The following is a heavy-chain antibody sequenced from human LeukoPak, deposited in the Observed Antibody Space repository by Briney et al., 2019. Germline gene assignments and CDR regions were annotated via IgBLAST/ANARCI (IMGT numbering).Heavy chain of an antibody. CDR1: RFTFRSYV. V-gene: IGHV3-23*01. Sequence: GGSLRLSCAASRFTFRSYVMNWVRQAPGKGLEWVSSITGSSGGTYYADSVKGRFTVSRDNSKNTLYLQVNSLRAEDTAVYYCAKAHSSGWYEDYWGQGTLVTVSS. CDR2: ITGSSGGT. D-gene: IGHD6-19*01. J-gene: IGHJ4*02. CDR3: AKAHSSGWYEDY.